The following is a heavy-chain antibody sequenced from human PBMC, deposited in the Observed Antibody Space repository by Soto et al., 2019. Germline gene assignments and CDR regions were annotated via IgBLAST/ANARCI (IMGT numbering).Heavy chain of an antibody. J-gene: IGHJ5*02. CDR3: ARQGGGDGRAGLVPFDP. D-gene: IGHD3-10*01. CDR1: GGSITTANHW. V-gene: IGHV4-39*01. Sequence: QLQLQESGPGLLKPSETLALTCTLSGGSITTANHWWGWIRQPPGKGLEWIASIYHTGNTYYNPSLKSRLAVSMDTSKTQFSLKLRDVTATDMAVYYCARQGGGDGRAGLVPFDPWGQGILVTVSS. CDR2: IYHTGNT.